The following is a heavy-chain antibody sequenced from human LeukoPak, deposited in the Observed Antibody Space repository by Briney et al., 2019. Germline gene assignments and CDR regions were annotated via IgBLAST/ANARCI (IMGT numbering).Heavy chain of an antibody. D-gene: IGHD4-11*01. CDR2: IWATGST. J-gene: IGHJ2*01. CDR1: GGSISSHY. CDR3: ARVRAYSDFVGNFDL. Sequence: PSETLSLTCTVYGGSISSHYWSWIRQPAGKRLEWIGRIWATGSTVDNPSFRSRLTLSIDRSKSQLSLKSTSMTAADSAVYYCARVRAYSDFVGNFDLWGHGIPVTVSS. V-gene: IGHV4-4*07.